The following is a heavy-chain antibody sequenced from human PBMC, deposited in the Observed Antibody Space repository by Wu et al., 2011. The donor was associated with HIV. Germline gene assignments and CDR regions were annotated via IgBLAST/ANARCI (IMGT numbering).Heavy chain of an antibody. V-gene: IGHV1-69*11. D-gene: IGHD3-16*02. CDR3: GXESHDHVWGSYRRDNRTGDYMDV. CDR1: GGNFRFYV. J-gene: IGHJ6*03. Sequence: QVQLVQSGAEVKKPGSSVKVPCKVSGGNFRFYVISWVRQAPGQGLEWMGRINPSLGSANYAQKFQGRVSITADESTSTAYMEVSSVRSEDTAVYYCGXESHDHVWGSYRRDNRTGDYMDVWGKGTTV. CDR2: INPSLGSA.